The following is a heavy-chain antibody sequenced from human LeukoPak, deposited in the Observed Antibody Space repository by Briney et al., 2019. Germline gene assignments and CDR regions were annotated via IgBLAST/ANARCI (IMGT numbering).Heavy chain of an antibody. CDR1: GGSISSGGYS. D-gene: IGHD4-17*01. CDR3: ARVGDYGDYGDFDY. CDR2: IYHSGST. J-gene: IGHJ4*02. V-gene: IGHV4-30-2*01. Sequence: SQTLSLTCAVSGGSISSGGYSWSWIRQPPGKGLEWIGYIYHSGSTYYNPSLKSRVTISVDRSKNQFSLKLSSVTAADTAVYYCARVGDYGDYGDFDYWGQGTLVTVSS.